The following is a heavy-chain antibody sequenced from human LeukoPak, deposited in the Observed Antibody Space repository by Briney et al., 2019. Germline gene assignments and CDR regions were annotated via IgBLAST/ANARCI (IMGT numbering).Heavy chain of an antibody. Sequence: ASVKVSCKASGYTFTSYGISWVRQAPGQGLEWMGWISAYNGNTNYAQKLQGRVTMTTDTSTSTAYMELSRLRSDDTAVYYCARDSSSSWYKADYYMDVWGKGTTVTVSS. CDR3: ARDSSSSWYKADYYMDV. CDR2: ISAYNGNT. J-gene: IGHJ6*03. V-gene: IGHV1-18*01. CDR1: GYTFTSYG. D-gene: IGHD6-13*01.